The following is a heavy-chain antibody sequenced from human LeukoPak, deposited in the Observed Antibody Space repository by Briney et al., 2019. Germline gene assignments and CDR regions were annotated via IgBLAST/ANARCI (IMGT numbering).Heavy chain of an antibody. D-gene: IGHD6-13*01. CDR2: INHSGST. CDR1: GGSFSGYY. J-gene: IGHJ4*02. Sequence: SETLSLTCAVYGGSFSGYYWSWIRQPPGKGLEWIGEINHSGSTNYNPSLKSRVTISVDTSKNQFSLKLSSVTAADTAVYYRARGPFHSSSPLRYWGQGTLVTVSS. V-gene: IGHV4-34*01. CDR3: ARGPFHSSSPLRY.